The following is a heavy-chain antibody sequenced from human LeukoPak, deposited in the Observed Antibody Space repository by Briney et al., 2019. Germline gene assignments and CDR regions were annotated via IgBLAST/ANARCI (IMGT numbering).Heavy chain of an antibody. CDR2: IIPIFGTA. D-gene: IGHD5-24*01. CDR1: GGTFSSYA. J-gene: IGHJ4*02. CDR3: ARARAPAGQVATMLRPDYYFDY. Sequence: VASVKVSCKASGGTFSSYAISWVRQAPGQGLEWMGGIIPIFGTANYAQKFQGRVTITADESTSTAYMELSSLRSEDTAVYYCARARAPAGQVATMLRPDYYFDYWGQGTLVTVSS. V-gene: IGHV1-69*13.